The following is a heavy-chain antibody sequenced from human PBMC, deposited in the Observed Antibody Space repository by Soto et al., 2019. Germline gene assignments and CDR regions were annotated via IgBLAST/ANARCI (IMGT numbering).Heavy chain of an antibody. V-gene: IGHV4-39*01. D-gene: IGHD1-26*01. CDR2: IYYSGSA. CDR1: GGSITSNAYY. J-gene: IGHJ4*02. CDR3: ARRPKRGSYSWCFDY. Sequence: SETLSLTCTVSGGSITSNAYYWGWIRQPPGKGLEWLGYIYYSGSASYNPSLKSRVTMSVDTSKNQFSLKLSSVTAADTAVYYCARRPKRGSYSWCFDYWGQGTLVTAPQ.